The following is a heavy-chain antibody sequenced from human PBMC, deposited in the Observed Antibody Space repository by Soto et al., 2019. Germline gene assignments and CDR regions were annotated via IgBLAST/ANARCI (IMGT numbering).Heavy chain of an antibody. V-gene: IGHV3-23*01. CDR3: AKGPEYDLLTGCDY. D-gene: IGHD3-9*01. CDR2: ISGGGGST. CDR1: GFTFSLSA. Sequence: EVQLLESGGGFVQPGESLRLSCVASGFTFSLSAMSWVRQAPGRGLEWVSSISGGGGSTEYTDSVKGRFTISRDNSKDKVHLKMNSLRAEDTAVYYCAKGPEYDLLTGCDYWGQGALVPVSS. J-gene: IGHJ4*02.